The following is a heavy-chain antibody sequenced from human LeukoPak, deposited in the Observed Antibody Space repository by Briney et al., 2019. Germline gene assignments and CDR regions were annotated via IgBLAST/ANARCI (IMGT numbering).Heavy chain of an antibody. CDR1: GGSISSYY. Sequence: SETLSLTCTVSGGSISSYYWSWIRQPPGKGLEWIGYIYYSGSTNYNPSLKSRVTISVDTSKNQFSLKLSSVTAADTAVYYCARIEADSSGYYYVVGGRFDPWGQGTLVTVSS. CDR2: IYYSGST. CDR3: ARIEADSSGYYYVVGGRFDP. D-gene: IGHD3-22*01. V-gene: IGHV4-59*01. J-gene: IGHJ5*02.